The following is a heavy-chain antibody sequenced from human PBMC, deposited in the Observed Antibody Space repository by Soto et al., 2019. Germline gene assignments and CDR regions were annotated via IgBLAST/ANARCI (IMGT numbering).Heavy chain of an antibody. CDR3: ARGDGFSGYVFLDS. CDR1: GYTFNRYD. Sequence: QVQLLQAGAEVKKPGASVKVSCKTSGYTFNRYDINWVRQTPGQRLEWMGRMSPNSGNTASVQRFQGRPTMTRDTSATTAYMELISLKSEDTAVYYCARGDGFSGYVFLDSWGQGTLVTVSS. V-gene: IGHV1-8*01. J-gene: IGHJ4*02. D-gene: IGHD5-12*01. CDR2: MSPNSGNT.